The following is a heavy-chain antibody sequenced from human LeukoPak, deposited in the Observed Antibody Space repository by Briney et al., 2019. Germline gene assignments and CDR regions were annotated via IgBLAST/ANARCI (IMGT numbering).Heavy chain of an antibody. CDR3: ARRAGGYSHPYDY. CDR2: IYSDNT. D-gene: IGHD4-23*01. V-gene: IGHV3-53*01. Sequence: GESLRLSCAASGFTFSSYAMSWVRQAPGKGLEWVSFIYSDNTHYSDSVKGRFTISRDNSKNTLYLQMNSLRAEDTAMYYCARRAGGYSHPYDYWGQGTLVTVSS. CDR1: GFTFSSYA. J-gene: IGHJ4*02.